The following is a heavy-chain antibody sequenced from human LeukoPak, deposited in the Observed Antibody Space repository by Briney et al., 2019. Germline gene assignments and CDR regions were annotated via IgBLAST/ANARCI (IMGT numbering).Heavy chain of an antibody. CDR3: ARELSEMATISPFDY. J-gene: IGHJ4*02. Sequence: PGGSLRLSCAASGFTFSSYAMSWVRQAPGKGLEWVSAISGSGGSPYYADSVKGRFTISRDNSKNTLYLQMNSLRAKDTAVYYCARELSEMATISPFDYWGQGTLVTVSS. CDR1: GFTFSSYA. V-gene: IGHV3-23*01. CDR2: ISGSGGSP. D-gene: IGHD5-24*01.